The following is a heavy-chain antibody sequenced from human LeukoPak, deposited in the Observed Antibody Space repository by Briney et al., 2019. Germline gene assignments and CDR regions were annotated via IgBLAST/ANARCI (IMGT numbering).Heavy chain of an antibody. Sequence: ETLSLTCTVSGGSISSYYWSWIRQPPGKGLEWIGSMYYSGSTNYKPSLKSRVTISVDTSKNQFSLKLSSVTAADTAVYYCARHAYYYDRSGSYEAFDIWGQGTMVTVSS. D-gene: IGHD3-22*01. V-gene: IGHV4-59*08. CDR3: ARHAYYYDRSGSYEAFDI. J-gene: IGHJ3*02. CDR1: GGSISSYY. CDR2: MYYSGST.